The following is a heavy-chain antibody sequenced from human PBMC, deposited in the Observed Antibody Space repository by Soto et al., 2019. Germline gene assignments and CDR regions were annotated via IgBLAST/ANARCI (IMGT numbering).Heavy chain of an antibody. CDR1: GYTFTSYA. V-gene: IGHV1-3*01. CDR3: ARGPGGPDGPGDY. CDR2: INAGNGNT. J-gene: IGHJ4*02. D-gene: IGHD2-15*01. Sequence: QVQLVQSGAEVKKPGASVKVSCKASGYTFTSYAMHWVRQAPGQRLEWMGWINAGNGNTKYSQKFQDRGTITRDTSASTAYMALRSLRSEDTAVYYCARGPGGPDGPGDYWGQGNLVTVSS.